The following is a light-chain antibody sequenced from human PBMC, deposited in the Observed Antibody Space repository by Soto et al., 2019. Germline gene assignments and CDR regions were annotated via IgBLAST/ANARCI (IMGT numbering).Light chain of an antibody. V-gene: IGLV4-69*01. CDR3: QTWDTVVV. CDR2: LNRDGSH. Sequence: QLVPTQSPSASASLGASVKLTCTLSRGHTDYGIAWHQQQPDKGPRYLMKLNRDGSHNKGDGIPDRFSGSSSGAERYLIIASLQSDDGADYYCQTWDTVVVFGGGTKVTVL. J-gene: IGLJ2*01. CDR1: RGHTDYG.